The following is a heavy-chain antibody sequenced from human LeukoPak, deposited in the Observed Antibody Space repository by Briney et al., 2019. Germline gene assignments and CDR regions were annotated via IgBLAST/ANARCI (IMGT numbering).Heavy chain of an antibody. D-gene: IGHD6-19*01. Sequence: SETLSLTCTVSGDSFSSYYWSWIRQPAGKGLEWIGRVYVTGSTNLNPALQSRVTMSVDTSKNQFSLKLTSVTAADTAVYYCARDLQWLVDHWGRGTVDSVSS. V-gene: IGHV4-4*07. CDR1: GDSFSSYY. J-gene: IGHJ5*02. CDR2: VYVTGST. CDR3: ARDLQWLVDH.